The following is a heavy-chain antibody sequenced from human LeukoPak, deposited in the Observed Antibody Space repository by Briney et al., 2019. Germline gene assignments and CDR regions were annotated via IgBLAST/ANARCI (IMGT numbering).Heavy chain of an antibody. CDR1: GFTFSKYA. CDR2: IWNDGSDE. V-gene: IGHV3-33*01. Sequence: GGSLRLSCAASGFTFSKYAMHWVRQTPGKGLEWVAAIWNDGSDENYADSVKGRFTIFSDNSKNTLYLQMNSLRAEDTAVYYCARGGGSSSFAFDYWGQGTLVTVSS. J-gene: IGHJ4*02. CDR3: ARGGGSSSFAFDY. D-gene: IGHD6-6*01.